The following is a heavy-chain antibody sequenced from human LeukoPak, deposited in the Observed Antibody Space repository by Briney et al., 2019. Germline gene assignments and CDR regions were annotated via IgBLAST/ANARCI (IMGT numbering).Heavy chain of an antibody. D-gene: IGHD6-6*01. CDR2: IYSGGST. CDR1: GFTVSSNY. V-gene: IGHV3-53*01. Sequence: PGGSLRLSYAASGFTVSSNYMSWVRQAPGKGLEWVSVIYSGGSTYYADSVKGRFTISRDNSKNTLYLQMNSLRAEDTAVYYCARGEDSSFDYWGQGTLVTVSS. CDR3: ARGEDSSFDY. J-gene: IGHJ4*02.